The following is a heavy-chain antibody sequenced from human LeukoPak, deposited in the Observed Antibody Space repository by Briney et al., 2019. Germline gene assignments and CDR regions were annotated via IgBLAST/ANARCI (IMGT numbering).Heavy chain of an antibody. CDR1: GFTFSTYT. D-gene: IGHD2-15*01. Sequence: GGSLRLSCAASGFTFSTYTMNWVRQAPGKGLQWVSSISTRSSYLYYADSVKGRFTISRDDAKNSLYLQLNSLRAEDTAVYYCARDLGYCSGSTCYVGYFDYWGQGTQVTVSS. CDR2: ISTRSSYL. J-gene: IGHJ4*02. CDR3: ARDLGYCSGSTCYVGYFDY. V-gene: IGHV3-21*01.